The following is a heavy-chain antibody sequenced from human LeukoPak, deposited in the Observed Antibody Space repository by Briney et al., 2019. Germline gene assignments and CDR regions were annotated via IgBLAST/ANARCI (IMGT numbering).Heavy chain of an antibody. J-gene: IGHJ4*02. CDR2: INHSGST. Sequence: SQTLSLTCTVSGGSISSGGYYWSWIRQPPGKGLEWIGEINHSGSTNYNPSLKSRVTISVDTSKNQFSLKLSSVTAADTAVYYCARWRRGYSYGYFDYWGQGTLVTVSS. D-gene: IGHD5-18*01. V-gene: IGHV4-30-2*01. CDR3: ARWRRGYSYGYFDY. CDR1: GGSISSGGYY.